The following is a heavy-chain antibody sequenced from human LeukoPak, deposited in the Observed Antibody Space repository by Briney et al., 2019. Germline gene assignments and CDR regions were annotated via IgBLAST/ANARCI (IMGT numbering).Heavy chain of an antibody. CDR2: IYYTGST. D-gene: IGHD1-1*01. V-gene: IGHV4-59*01. CDR1: GGSISTYY. J-gene: IGHJ6*02. CDR3: ARSYNSLGYFYYRMDV. Sequence: SETLSLTCTVSGGSISTYYWSWIRQPPGKGLEFIGFIYYTGSTDYNPSLKGRVTISLDTSMNQFSLKLSSVTAADTAVYFCARSYNSLGYFYYRMDVWGQGTTVTVSS.